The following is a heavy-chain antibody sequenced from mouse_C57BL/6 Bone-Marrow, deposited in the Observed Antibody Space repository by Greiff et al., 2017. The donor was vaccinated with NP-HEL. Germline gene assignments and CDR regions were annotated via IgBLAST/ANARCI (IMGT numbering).Heavy chain of an antibody. D-gene: IGHD1-1*01. CDR1: GFTFSSYG. J-gene: IGHJ2*01. CDR3: ARHGITTVVASYYFDY. Sequence: EVMLVESGGDLVKPGGSLKLSCAASGFTFSSYGMSWVRQTPDKRLEWVATISSGGSYTYYPDSVKGRFTISRDNAKNTLYLQMSSLKSEDTAMYYCARHGITTVVASYYFDYWGQDTTLTESS. CDR2: ISSGGSYT. V-gene: IGHV5-6*01.